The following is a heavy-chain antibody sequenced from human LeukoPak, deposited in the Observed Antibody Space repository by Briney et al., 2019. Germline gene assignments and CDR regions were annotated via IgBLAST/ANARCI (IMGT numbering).Heavy chain of an antibody. V-gene: IGHV3-66*01. D-gene: IGHD6-13*01. Sequence: GGSLGLSCAASGFTYSSYSMNWVRQAPGKGLEWVSVIYSGGSTYYADSVKGRFTISRDNSKNTLYLQMNSLRAEDTAVYYCAKDGAYSTPFDYWGQGTLVTVSS. CDR3: AKDGAYSTPFDY. J-gene: IGHJ4*02. CDR2: IYSGGST. CDR1: GFTYSSYS.